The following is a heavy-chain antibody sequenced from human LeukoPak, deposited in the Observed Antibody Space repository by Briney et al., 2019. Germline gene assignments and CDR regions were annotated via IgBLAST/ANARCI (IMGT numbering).Heavy chain of an antibody. CDR3: ARDSSSWLNWFDP. V-gene: IGHV3-23*01. D-gene: IGHD6-13*01. J-gene: IGHJ5*02. CDR2: ISDSGGST. CDR1: GFTFSNYA. Sequence: GGSLRLSCAASGFTFSNYAMSWVRQAPGKGLEWISAISDSGGSTYYADSVMGRFTISRDNAKNSLYLQMNSLRAEDTAVYYCARDSSSWLNWFDPWGQGTLVTVSS.